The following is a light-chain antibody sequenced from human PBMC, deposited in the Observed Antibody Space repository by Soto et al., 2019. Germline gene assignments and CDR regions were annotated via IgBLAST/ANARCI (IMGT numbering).Light chain of an antibody. CDR2: GNN. CDR1: SSNIGAGYD. V-gene: IGLV1-40*01. J-gene: IGLJ1*01. CDR3: QSYDSSLSGFV. Sequence: QSVLTQPPSMSGAPGQRVTISCTGGSSNIGAGYDVHWYQQLPGTAPRLLIFGNNNRPSGVPDRFSGSKSGTSASLAISGLQAEDEADYYCQSYDSSLSGFVFGPRTKVTVL.